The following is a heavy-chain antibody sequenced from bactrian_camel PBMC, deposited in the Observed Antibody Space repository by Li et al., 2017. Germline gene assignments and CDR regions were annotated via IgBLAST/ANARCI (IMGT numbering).Heavy chain of an antibody. CDR1: ESTITNYA. V-gene: IGHV3S53*01. J-gene: IGHJ4*01. CDR3: TPVLILSDGYCYKADNY. D-gene: IGHD3*01. CDR2: ISSSGIT. Sequence: QVQLVESGGGSVQAGGSLKLACIMSESTITNYAMGWFRQAPGKGREGVASISSSGITDYARSAKGRFTISKDNAKDTLYLQMNSLEPDDTAIYYCTPVLILSDGYCYKADNYWGQGTQVTVS.